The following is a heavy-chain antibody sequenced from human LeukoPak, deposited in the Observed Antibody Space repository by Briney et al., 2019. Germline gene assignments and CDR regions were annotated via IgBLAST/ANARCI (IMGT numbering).Heavy chain of an antibody. V-gene: IGHV3-53*01. Sequence: GGSLRLSCAASGFTVSSNYMSWVRQAPGKGLEWVSVIYSGGSTYYADSVKGRFTISRDNSKNTLYLQMNSLRAEDTAVYYCARESEDTAMGLDYWGQGTPVTVSS. CDR2: IYSGGST. CDR1: GFTVSSNY. D-gene: IGHD5-18*01. J-gene: IGHJ4*02. CDR3: ARESEDTAMGLDY.